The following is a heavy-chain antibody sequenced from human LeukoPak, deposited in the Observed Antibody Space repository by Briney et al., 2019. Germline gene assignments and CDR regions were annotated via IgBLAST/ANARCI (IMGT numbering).Heavy chain of an antibody. CDR2: INHSGST. Sequence: SETLSLTCAVYGGSFSGYYWSWIRQPPGKGPEWIGEINHSGSTNYNPSLKSRVTISVDTSKNQFSLKLSSVTAADTAVYYCARVEPSGWYFDYWGQGTLVTVSS. CDR3: ARVEPSGWYFDY. V-gene: IGHV4-34*01. D-gene: IGHD6-19*01. CDR1: GGSFSGYY. J-gene: IGHJ4*02.